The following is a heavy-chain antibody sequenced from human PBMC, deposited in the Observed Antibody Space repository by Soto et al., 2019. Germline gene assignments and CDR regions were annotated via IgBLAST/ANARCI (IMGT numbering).Heavy chain of an antibody. Sequence: DVQLVESGGGLIQPGESLRLSCAAFGLTISGKKYVAWVRQAPGKGLEWVSGLYDVDGSFYADSVRGRFTTSSDSSKTTVYLQMNXLRXXXXXXXXXATWHEREHAYDVWGQXTXVX. CDR2: LYDVDGS. CDR3: ATWHEREHAYDV. CDR1: GLTISGKKY. D-gene: IGHD1-1*01. V-gene: IGHV3-53*01. J-gene: IGHJ3*01.